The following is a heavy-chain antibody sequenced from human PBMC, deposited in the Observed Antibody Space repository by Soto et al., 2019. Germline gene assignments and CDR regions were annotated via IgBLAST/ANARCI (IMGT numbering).Heavy chain of an antibody. V-gene: IGHV4-59*01. CDR3: ARYGLSLDY. CDR1: GGSISNFY. Sequence: SENLSLTCTVSGGSISNFYWSWIRQPPGKGLEWIGYIYYSGSTTYNPSLKSRVTISVDTSKNQFSLMLTSVTAADTAVYYCARYGLSLDYGGQRSLVTDSS. CDR2: IYYSGST. J-gene: IGHJ4*02. D-gene: IGHD3-10*01.